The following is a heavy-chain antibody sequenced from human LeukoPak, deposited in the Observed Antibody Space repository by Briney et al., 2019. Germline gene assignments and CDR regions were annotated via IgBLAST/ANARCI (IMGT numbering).Heavy chain of an antibody. CDR1: GYTFTGYY. J-gene: IGHJ5*02. Sequence: ASVKVSCKASGYTFTGYYMHWVRQAPGQGLEWMGWINPNSGGTNYAQKFQGRVTMTRDTSISTAYMELSRLRSEDTAVYYCARAPRITMVRGVIYWFDPWGQGTLVTVSS. CDR2: INPNSGGT. D-gene: IGHD3-10*01. V-gene: IGHV1-2*02. CDR3: ARAPRITMVRGVIYWFDP.